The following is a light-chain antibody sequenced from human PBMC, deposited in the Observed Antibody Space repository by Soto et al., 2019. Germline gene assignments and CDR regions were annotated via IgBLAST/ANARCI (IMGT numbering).Light chain of an antibody. J-gene: IGKJ4*01. Sequence: EIVMTQSPATLSVSPGERATLSCRASQSVSSNLAWYQQKPGQAPRLLIYGASTRATGIPARFSGSGSGTEFTLTISSRQSADFAVYYCQQYNTWPLTFGGGTKVEIK. V-gene: IGKV3-15*01. CDR2: GAS. CDR1: QSVSSN. CDR3: QQYNTWPLT.